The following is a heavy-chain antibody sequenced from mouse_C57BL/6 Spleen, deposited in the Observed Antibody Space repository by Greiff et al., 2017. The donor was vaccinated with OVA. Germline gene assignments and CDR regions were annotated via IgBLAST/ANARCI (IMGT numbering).Heavy chain of an antibody. V-gene: IGHV5-17*01. J-gene: IGHJ3*01. CDR1: GFTFSDYG. D-gene: IGHD1-1*01. Sequence: EVHLVESGGGLVKPGGSLKLSCAASGFTFSDYGMHWVRQAPEKGLEWVAYISSGSSTIYYADTVKGRVTISRDNAKNTLFLQMTSLRSEDTAMYYCAKNYGSSRGWFAYWGQGTLVTVSA. CDR3: AKNYGSSRGWFAY. CDR2: ISSGSSTI.